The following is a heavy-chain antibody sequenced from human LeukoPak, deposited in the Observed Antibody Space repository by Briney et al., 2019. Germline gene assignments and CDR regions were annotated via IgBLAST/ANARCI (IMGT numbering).Heavy chain of an antibody. CDR3: ARDRRNWAFDI. D-gene: IGHD1-1*01. V-gene: IGHV4-59*01. Sequence: SETLSLTCNVSGASISDYYWSWIRQSPRKGLEWIGYVYYTGSPNYNPSLQSRVTLSVDTSKNQLSLKLTSVTAADTAVYYCARDRRNWAFDIWGQGTMVTVSS. CDR2: VYYTGSP. J-gene: IGHJ3*02. CDR1: GASISDYY.